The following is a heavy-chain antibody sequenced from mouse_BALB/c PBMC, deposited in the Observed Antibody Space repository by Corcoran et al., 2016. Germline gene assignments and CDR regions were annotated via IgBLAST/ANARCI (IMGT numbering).Heavy chain of an antibody. CDR3: ARYNGNDAMDY. J-gene: IGHJ4*01. CDR1: GYTFTNYG. CDR2: INTYTGEP. V-gene: IGHV9-1*02. D-gene: IGHD2-1*01. Sequence: QIQLVQSEPELKKPGETVKISCKASGYTFTNYGMNWVKQAPGTGLKWMGWINTYTGEPTYADDFKGRFAFSLETSASTAYLQINNLKNEDMATYFCARYNGNDAMDYWGQGTSVTVSS.